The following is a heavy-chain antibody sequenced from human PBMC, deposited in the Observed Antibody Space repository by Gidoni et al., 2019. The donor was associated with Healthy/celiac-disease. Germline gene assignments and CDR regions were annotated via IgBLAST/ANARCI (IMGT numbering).Heavy chain of an antibody. CDR1: VFTFSSSS. J-gene: IGHJ4*02. CDR2: ISSSSSYI. D-gene: IGHD6-6*01. Sequence: EVQLVESGGGLVKPVGSLRLSCAASVFTFSSSSMNWVRQAPGKWLEWVSSISSSSSYIYYADSVKGRFTISRDNAKNSLYLQMNSLRAEDTAVYYCARDFSGYTSSIAASLPSWGQGTLVTVSS. V-gene: IGHV3-21*01. CDR3: ARDFSGYTSSIAASLPS.